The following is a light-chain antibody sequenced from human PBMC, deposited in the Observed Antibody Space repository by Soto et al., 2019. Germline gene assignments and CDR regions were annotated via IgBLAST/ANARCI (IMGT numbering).Light chain of an antibody. CDR2: DVN. J-gene: IGLJ2*01. CDR1: SSDIGGYDY. CDR3: TSYASGSSHVV. Sequence: QSALTQPASVSGSPGQSITLSCTGTSSDIGGYDYVSWYQRHPGKAPKLIIYDVNNRPSGVSNRFSGSKSGNTASLTISGLQAEDEVDYYCTSYASGSSHVVVGGGIKRTVL. V-gene: IGLV2-14*01.